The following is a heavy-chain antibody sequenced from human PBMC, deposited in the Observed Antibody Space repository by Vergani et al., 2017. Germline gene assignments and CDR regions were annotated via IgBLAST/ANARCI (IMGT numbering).Heavy chain of an antibody. D-gene: IGHD3-10*01. CDR3: ARFPMAYDAFDI. V-gene: IGHV3-66*02. CDR2: IYSGGST. J-gene: IGHJ3*02. Sequence: EVQLVESGGGLVQPGGSLRLSCAASGFAVSSNYMSWVRQAPGKGLEWVSVIYSGGSTYYADSVKGRFTISRDNSKNTLYLQMNSLRAEDTAVYYCARFPMAYDAFDIWGQGTMVTVSS. CDR1: GFAVSSNY.